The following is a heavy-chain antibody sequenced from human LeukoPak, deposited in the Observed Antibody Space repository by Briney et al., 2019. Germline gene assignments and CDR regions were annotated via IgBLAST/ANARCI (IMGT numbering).Heavy chain of an antibody. D-gene: IGHD6-19*01. J-gene: IGHJ4*02. CDR1: GFTFSNYA. Sequence: PGGSPRLSCAASGFTFSNYAMSWVRQAPGQGLEWVSSVSDSNGSTYYADSVKGRFTISRDNSKNRLYLQMKSLRAEDTAVYYCAKPPHGQWLAFDYLGQGTLVTVSS. V-gene: IGHV3-23*01. CDR2: VSDSNGST. CDR3: AKPPHGQWLAFDY.